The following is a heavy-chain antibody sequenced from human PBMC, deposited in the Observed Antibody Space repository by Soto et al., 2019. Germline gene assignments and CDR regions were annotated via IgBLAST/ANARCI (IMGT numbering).Heavy chain of an antibody. D-gene: IGHD6-13*01. CDR1: GYTFTSYA. CDR3: ARDKGSSWPNWFDP. Sequence: GASVKVSCKASGYTFTSYAMHWVRQAPGQRLEWMGWINAGNGNTKYSQKFQGRVTITRDTSASTAYMELSSLRSEDTAVYYCARDKGSSWPNWFDPWGQGTQVTAPQ. V-gene: IGHV1-3*01. CDR2: INAGNGNT. J-gene: IGHJ5*02.